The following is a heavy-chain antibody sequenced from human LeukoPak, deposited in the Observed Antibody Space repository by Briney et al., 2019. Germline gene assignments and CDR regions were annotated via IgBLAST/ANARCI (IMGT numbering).Heavy chain of an antibody. CDR2: IYYSGGT. CDR3: AREIYGDYDY. V-gene: IGHV4-31*03. D-gene: IGHD4-17*01. J-gene: IGHJ4*02. CDR1: GGSISSGGYY. Sequence: SETLSLTCTVSGGSISSGGYYWSWIRQHPGKGLEWIGYIYYSGGTYYSPSLKSRVTISVDTSKNQFSLKLSSVTAADTAVYYCAREIYGDYDYWGQGTLVTVSS.